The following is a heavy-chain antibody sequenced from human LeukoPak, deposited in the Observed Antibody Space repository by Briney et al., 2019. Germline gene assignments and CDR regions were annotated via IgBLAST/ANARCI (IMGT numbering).Heavy chain of an antibody. Sequence: GASVKVSCKSSGGTFSSYAISWVRQAPGQGLEWMGRIIPILGIANYAQKFQGRVTITADKSTSTAYMELSSLRSEDTAVYYCARDQYYTGMDVWGQGTTVTVSS. CDR1: GGTFSSYA. CDR2: IIPILGIA. V-gene: IGHV1-69*04. CDR3: ARDQYYTGMDV. J-gene: IGHJ6*02.